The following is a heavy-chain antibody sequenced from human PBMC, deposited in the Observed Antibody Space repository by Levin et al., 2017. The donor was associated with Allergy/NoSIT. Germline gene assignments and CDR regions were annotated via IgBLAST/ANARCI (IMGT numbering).Heavy chain of an antibody. V-gene: IGHV3-9*01. CDR1: GFTFDDYA. D-gene: IGHD5-24*01. Sequence: SLKISCAASGFTFDDYAMHWVRQAPGKGLEWVSGISWNSGSIGYADSVKGRFTISRDNAKNSLYLQMNSLRAEDTALYYCAKDLGDGYQTSGGPNYYFDYWGQGTLVTVSS. CDR2: ISWNSGSI. J-gene: IGHJ4*02. CDR3: AKDLGDGYQTSGGPNYYFDY.